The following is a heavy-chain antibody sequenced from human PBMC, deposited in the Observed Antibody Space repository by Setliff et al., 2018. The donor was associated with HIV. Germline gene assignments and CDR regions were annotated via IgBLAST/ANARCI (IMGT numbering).Heavy chain of an antibody. J-gene: IGHJ4*02. Sequence: PGESLKISCEGSGYSFTNDWIAWVRQMPGKGLEWMGIIYPGDSDTRYSPSFQGQVTISVDKSIGTAYLQVSSLKTEDTAIYYCTTNFYNFWSGYYDYFDFWGQGALVTVSS. D-gene: IGHD3-3*01. CDR2: IYPGDSDT. V-gene: IGHV5-51*01. CDR3: TTNFYNFWSGYYDYFDF. CDR1: GYSFTNDW.